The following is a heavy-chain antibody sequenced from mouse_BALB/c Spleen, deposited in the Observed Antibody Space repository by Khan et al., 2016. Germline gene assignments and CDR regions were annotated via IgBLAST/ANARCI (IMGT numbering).Heavy chain of an antibody. V-gene: IGHV3-5*02. CDR2: IYYSGTI. J-gene: IGHJ1*01. Sequence: EVQLQESGPGLVKPSQTVSLTCTVTGISITTGNYRWSWIRQFPGNKLEWIGYIYYSGTITYNPSLTSRTTITRDTSKNQFFLEMNSLTAEDTATYYYARDGRYDGYFDVWGAGTTVTVSS. D-gene: IGHD2-14*01. CDR3: ARDGRYDGYFDV. CDR1: GISITTGNYR.